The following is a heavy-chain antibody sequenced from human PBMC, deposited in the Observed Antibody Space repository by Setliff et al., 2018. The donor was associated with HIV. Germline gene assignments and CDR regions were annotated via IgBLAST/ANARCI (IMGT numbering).Heavy chain of an antibody. Sequence: GGSLRLSCVVSGFTFSTYTMSWVRQAPGKGLEWVASIGSLGDKEYADSVKGRFTISRDNARKSVYLQIDSLRAEDTAVYYCARDRGYDLDYFDYWGQGTLVTVSS. V-gene: IGHV3-21*04. CDR3: ARDRGYDLDYFDY. D-gene: IGHD5-12*01. CDR2: IGSLGDK. CDR1: GFTFSTYT. J-gene: IGHJ4*02.